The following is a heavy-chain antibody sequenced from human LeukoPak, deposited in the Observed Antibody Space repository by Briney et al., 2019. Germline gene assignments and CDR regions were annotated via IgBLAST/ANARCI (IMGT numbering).Heavy chain of an antibody. V-gene: IGHV3-30-3*01. D-gene: IGHD2-15*01. CDR1: GFTFTCCA. J-gene: IGHJ4*02. CDR2: ISYDGSNK. CDR3: ARDYCSGGDCYSLPGY. Sequence: GGSLRLSCAASGFTFTCCAMHWVRQAPGRGLEWVAVISYDGSNKYYTDSVKGRFTISRDDSKNTLFLEMNSLRADDTAVYYCARDYCSGGDCYSLPGYWGQGTLVTVSS.